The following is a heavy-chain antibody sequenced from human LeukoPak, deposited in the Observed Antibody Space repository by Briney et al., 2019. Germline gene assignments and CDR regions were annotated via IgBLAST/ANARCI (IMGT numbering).Heavy chain of an antibody. CDR2: IYHSGST. CDR1: GGSISSSNW. Sequence: TGTLSLTCAVSGGSISSSNWWSWVRQPPGKGLEWIGTIYHSGSTNYNPSLKSRVTISVDKSKNQFSLKLSSVTAADTAVYYCARDAYCSGGSCYSDDYWGQGTLVTV. CDR3: ARDAYCSGGSCYSDDY. D-gene: IGHD2-15*01. J-gene: IGHJ4*02. V-gene: IGHV4-4*02.